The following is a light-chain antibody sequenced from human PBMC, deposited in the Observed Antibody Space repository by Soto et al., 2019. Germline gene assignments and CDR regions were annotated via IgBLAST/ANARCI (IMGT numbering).Light chain of an antibody. V-gene: IGLV4-60*02. CDR3: ETWDTNTLV. J-gene: IGLJ3*02. Sequence: QSALTQSSSASASLGSSVKLTCTLSSGHSSYIIAWHQQQPRKAPRYLMKLEGSGSYNKGSGVPDRFSGSSSGADRYLTISNLHFEDEADYYCETWDTNTLVFGGGTKLTVL. CDR2: LEGSGSY. CDR1: SGHSSYI.